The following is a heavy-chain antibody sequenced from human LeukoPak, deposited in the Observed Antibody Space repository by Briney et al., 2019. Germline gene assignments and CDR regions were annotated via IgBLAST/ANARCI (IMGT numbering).Heavy chain of an antibody. D-gene: IGHD3-22*01. V-gene: IGHV3-7*01. J-gene: IGHJ4*02. CDR3: AGGDYYDTSGYYPYY. CDR2: IKQDGSEK. Sequence: GGSLRLSCAASGFMFSSYWMSWVRQAPGKGLEWVANIKQDGSEKYYVDSVKGRFTISRDNAKDSLYLQMNSLRAEDTAVYYCAGGDYYDTSGYYPYYWGQGTLVTVSS. CDR1: GFMFSSYW.